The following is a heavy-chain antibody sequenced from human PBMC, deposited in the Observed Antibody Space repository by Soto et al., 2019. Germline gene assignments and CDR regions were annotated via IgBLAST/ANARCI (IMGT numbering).Heavy chain of an antibody. J-gene: IGHJ5*02. Sequence: ASVKVSCKASGYTFTSYDINWVRQATGQGLGWMGWMNPNSGNTGYAQKFQGRVTMTRNTSISTAYMELSSLRSEDTAVYYCARGVDSSVWFDPWGQGTLVTVSS. CDR1: GYTFTSYD. V-gene: IGHV1-8*01. CDR2: MNPNSGNT. D-gene: IGHD6-25*01. CDR3: ARGVDSSVWFDP.